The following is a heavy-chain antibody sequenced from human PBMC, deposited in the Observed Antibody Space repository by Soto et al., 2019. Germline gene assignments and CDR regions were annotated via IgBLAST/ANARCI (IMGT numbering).Heavy chain of an antibody. CDR2: ISYDGSNK. D-gene: IGHD6-6*01. Sequence: PGGSLRLSCAASGFTFSSYAIHWVRQAPGKGLEWVAVISYDGSNKYYADSVKGRFTISRDNSKHTLYLQMNSLRAEDTAVYYCARVGRRASDSSNYYFYGMDVWGQGTTVTVSS. J-gene: IGHJ6*02. V-gene: IGHV3-30-3*01. CDR3: ARVGRRASDSSNYYFYGMDV. CDR1: GFTFSSYA.